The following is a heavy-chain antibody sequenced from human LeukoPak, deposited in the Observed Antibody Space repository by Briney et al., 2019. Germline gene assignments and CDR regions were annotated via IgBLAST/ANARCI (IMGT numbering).Heavy chain of an antibody. Sequence: PGESLRLSCAASGFTFSSYAMHWVRQAPGKGLEYVSAISSNGGSTYYANSVKGRFTISRDNSKNTLYLQMGSLRAEDMAVYYCARAGWTLGAFDIWGQGTMVTVSS. CDR1: GFTFSSYA. CDR3: ARAGWTLGAFDI. D-gene: IGHD2-15*01. J-gene: IGHJ3*02. CDR2: ISSNGGST. V-gene: IGHV3-64*01.